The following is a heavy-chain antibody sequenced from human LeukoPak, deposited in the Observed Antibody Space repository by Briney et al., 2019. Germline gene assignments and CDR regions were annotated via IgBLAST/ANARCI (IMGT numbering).Heavy chain of an antibody. CDR3: ARASGYTSGWYDDAFDI. V-gene: IGHV3-7*01. J-gene: IGHJ3*02. CDR2: IRQDGSEK. Sequence: GGSLRLSCAASGFTFSGYWMNWVRQAPGKGLEWVANIRQDGSEKYYVDSVKGRFTISRDNAMNSLYLQMNSLRAEDTAVYYCARASGYTSGWYDDAFDIWGQGTMVTVSS. CDR1: GFTFSGYW. D-gene: IGHD6-19*01.